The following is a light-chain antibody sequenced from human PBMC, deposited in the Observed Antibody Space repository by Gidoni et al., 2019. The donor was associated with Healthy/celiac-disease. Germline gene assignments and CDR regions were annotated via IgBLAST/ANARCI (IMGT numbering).Light chain of an antibody. CDR2: WAS. J-gene: IGKJ2*01. CDR1: HSVLYSANTKNY. Sequence: DTAMTQAPDPLAVSLGERATIKCKSSHSVLYSANTKNYLAWYQQKPGQPPRLLIYWASTRESGVPDRFSGSGSGTDFTLTISSLQAEDVAVYYCQQYYSTPPYTFGQGTKLEIK. V-gene: IGKV4-1*01. CDR3: QQYYSTPPYT.